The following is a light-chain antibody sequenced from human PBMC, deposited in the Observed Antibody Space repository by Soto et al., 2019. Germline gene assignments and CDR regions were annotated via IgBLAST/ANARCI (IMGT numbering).Light chain of an antibody. J-gene: IGKJ2*01. Sequence: EIVMTQSPATLSVSPGERATLSCRASQSVTTDLAWYQQKPGQAPRLLIYGASTRATGIPARFSGSGSGTSFTLTISSLQSEDFAVYYCQQYYNWPPYTFGQWTKLA. CDR1: QSVTTD. V-gene: IGKV3-15*01. CDR2: GAS. CDR3: QQYYNWPPYT.